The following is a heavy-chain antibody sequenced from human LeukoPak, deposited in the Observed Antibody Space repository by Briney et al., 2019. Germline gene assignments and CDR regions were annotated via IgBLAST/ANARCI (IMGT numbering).Heavy chain of an antibody. D-gene: IGHD2-2*01. J-gene: IGHJ3*02. Sequence: GSLRLSCAASGFTFSSYAMSWVRQAPGKGLEWVSAISGSGGSTYYAVSVKGRFTISRDNSKNTLYLQMNSLRAEDTAVYYCAGYCSSTSCFLPLYAFDIWGQGTMVTISS. V-gene: IGHV3-23*01. CDR2: ISGSGGST. CDR3: AGYCSSTSCFLPLYAFDI. CDR1: GFTFSSYA.